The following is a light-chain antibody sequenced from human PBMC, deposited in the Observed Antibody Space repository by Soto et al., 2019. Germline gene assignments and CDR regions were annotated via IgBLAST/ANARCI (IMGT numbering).Light chain of an antibody. CDR2: GVS. Sequence: VLTQSPGTLSLSPGGRATLSCRASQSVSSKLAWFQQKPGQAPSLLIYGVSTRATGVPVRFSGSGSGTEFTLTINSLQPEDFAVYYCQQYNNWPHTFGQGTKVDIK. J-gene: IGKJ2*01. CDR1: QSVSSK. CDR3: QQYNNWPHT. V-gene: IGKV3-15*01.